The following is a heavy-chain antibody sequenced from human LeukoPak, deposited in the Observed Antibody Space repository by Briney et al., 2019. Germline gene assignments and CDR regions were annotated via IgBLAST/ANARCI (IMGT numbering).Heavy chain of an antibody. J-gene: IGHJ4*02. CDR1: GGSISSYY. D-gene: IGHD4-17*01. CDR3: ARQVDDYGDYYFDY. Sequence: SETLSLTCTVSGGSISSYYWSWIWQPPGKGLEWIGYIYYSGSTNYNPSLKSRVTISVDTFKNQFSLKLSSVTAADTAVYYCARQVDDYGDYYFDYWGQGTLVTVSS. CDR2: IYYSGST. V-gene: IGHV4-59*08.